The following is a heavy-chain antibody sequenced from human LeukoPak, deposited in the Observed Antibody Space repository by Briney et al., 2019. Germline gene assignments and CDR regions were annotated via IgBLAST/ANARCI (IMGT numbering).Heavy chain of an antibody. D-gene: IGHD4-11*01. CDR1: GFTFSIFA. V-gene: IGHV3-23*01. CDR3: AKNRGNYYYFDY. Sequence: GGSLRLSCAASGFTFSIFAMSWVRQAPGKGLEWVSAISGSGDSTYYADSVKGRFTISRDNSKNTLYLQMNSLRAEDTAVYYCAKNRGNYYYFDYWGQGTLVTVSS. J-gene: IGHJ4*02. CDR2: ISGSGDST.